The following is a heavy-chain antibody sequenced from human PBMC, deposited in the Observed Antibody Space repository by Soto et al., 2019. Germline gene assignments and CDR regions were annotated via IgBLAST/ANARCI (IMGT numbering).Heavy chain of an antibody. CDR3: ARGKDIVVVPSEMDV. CDR2: MNPNSVNT. Sequence: ASLKVSCKASGSAFTSYDINCVRKTTGQGLEWMGWMNPNSVNTGYAQKLQGRVTMTRNTSISTAYMELSSLRSEDTAVYYCARGKDIVVVPSEMDVWGKGTTVTVSS. J-gene: IGHJ6*04. V-gene: IGHV1-8*01. CDR1: GSAFTSYD. D-gene: IGHD2-2*01.